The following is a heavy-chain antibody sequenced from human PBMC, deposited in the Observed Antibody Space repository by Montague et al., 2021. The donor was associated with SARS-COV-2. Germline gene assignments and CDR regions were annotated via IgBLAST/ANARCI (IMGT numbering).Heavy chain of an antibody. CDR2: IYPSGST. CDR1: GGSISSYY. CDR3: GLGRGFAVGNHYYYSYGLDV. D-gene: IGHD3-10*01. Sequence: SETLSLTCTVSGGSISSYYWSWIRQPAGKGLEWIGRIYPSGSTKYNPSLKSRVTMSVDTSKNQFSLNLRSVTAADTAVYFCGLGRGFAVGNHYYYSYGLDVWGQGTTVTVSS. J-gene: IGHJ6*02. V-gene: IGHV4-4*07.